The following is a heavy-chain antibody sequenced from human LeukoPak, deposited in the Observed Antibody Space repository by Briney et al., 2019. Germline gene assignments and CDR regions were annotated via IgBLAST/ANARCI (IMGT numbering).Heavy chain of an antibody. CDR2: IYSGGST. Sequence: GGSLRLSCAASGFTVSSNHMSWVRQAPGKGLEWVSVIYSGGSTDYADSVKGRFTISRDNLKNTLYLQMNSLRAEDTAVYYCARDKCSSTSCSWFDPWGQGTLVTVSS. J-gene: IGHJ5*02. V-gene: IGHV3-53*01. CDR1: GFTVSSNH. D-gene: IGHD2-2*01. CDR3: ARDKCSSTSCSWFDP.